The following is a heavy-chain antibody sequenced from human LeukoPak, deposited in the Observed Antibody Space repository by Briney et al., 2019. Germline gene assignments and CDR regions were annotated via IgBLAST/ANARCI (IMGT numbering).Heavy chain of an antibody. J-gene: IGHJ6*02. V-gene: IGHV3-21*01. Sequence: GGSLRLSCAASGFTFSSYSMNWVRQAPGKGLEWVSSISSSSTYIYYADSVKGRFTISRDNAKNSLSLQMNSLRAEDTAVYYCAREALNMYYGMDVWGQWTTVTVSS. CDR1: GFTFSSYS. D-gene: IGHD1/OR15-1a*01. CDR2: ISSSSTYI. CDR3: AREALNMYYGMDV.